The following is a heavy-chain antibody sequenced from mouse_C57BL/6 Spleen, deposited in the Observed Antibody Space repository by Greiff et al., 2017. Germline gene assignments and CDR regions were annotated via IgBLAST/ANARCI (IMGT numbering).Heavy chain of an antibody. CDR3: ARHKGPDYAYAWYFDG. Sequence: EVKLMESGGGLVKPGGSLKLSFAASGFTFSSYPMSWVRQTPETRLEWVATISGGGGNTYYPDSVKGRFTISRDNAKNTLYLQMSSLRSEDTALYYCARHKGPDYAYAWYFDGWGTGTTVTVSS. J-gene: IGHJ1*03. D-gene: IGHD1-1*02. V-gene: IGHV5-9*01. CDR1: GFTFSSYP. CDR2: ISGGGGNT.